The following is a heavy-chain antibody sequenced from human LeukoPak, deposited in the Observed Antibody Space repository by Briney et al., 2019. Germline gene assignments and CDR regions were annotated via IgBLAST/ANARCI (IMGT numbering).Heavy chain of an antibody. J-gene: IGHJ4*02. D-gene: IGHD2-2*01. CDR1: GFTFSSYG. Sequence: PGGSLRLSCAASGFTFSSYGMHWVRQAPGKGLEWVAVISYDGSNKYYADSVKGRLTISRDNSKNTLYLQMNSLRAEDTAVYYCAKDGARYCSSTSCYFFGYWGQGTLVTVSS. V-gene: IGHV3-30*18. CDR2: ISYDGSNK. CDR3: AKDGARYCSSTSCYFFGY.